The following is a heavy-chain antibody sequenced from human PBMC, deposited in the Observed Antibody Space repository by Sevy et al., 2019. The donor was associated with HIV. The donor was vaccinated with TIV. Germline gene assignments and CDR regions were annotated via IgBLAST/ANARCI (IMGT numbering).Heavy chain of an antibody. Sequence: ASVKVSCKASGYTFTSYDFNWVRQATGQWLEWMGWINPNSGNTGYAQKFQGRVTMTRNTSISTAYMELSSLRSEDTAVYYCASVYSSRWDDAFDIWGQGTMVTVSS. CDR1: GYTFTSYD. D-gene: IGHD6-13*01. J-gene: IGHJ3*02. V-gene: IGHV1-8*01. CDR3: ASVYSSRWDDAFDI. CDR2: INPNSGNT.